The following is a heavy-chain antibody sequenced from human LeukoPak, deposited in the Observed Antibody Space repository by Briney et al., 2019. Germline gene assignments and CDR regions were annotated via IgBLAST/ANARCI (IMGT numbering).Heavy chain of an antibody. CDR2: INIGGTNA. CDR3: ATDGAGFET. Sequence: GGSLRLSCAVSGFTFKDYYMSWIRQAPGKGLEWLSYINIGGTNAHYADSVKGRFTISRDNAKKSLYLEMNNLRAEDTAVYYCATDGAGFETWGQGVLVTVSS. V-gene: IGHV3-11*01. CDR1: GFTFKDYY. J-gene: IGHJ5*02.